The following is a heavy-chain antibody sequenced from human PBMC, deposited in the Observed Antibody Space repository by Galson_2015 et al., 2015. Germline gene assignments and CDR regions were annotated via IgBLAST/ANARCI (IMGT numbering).Heavy chain of an antibody. D-gene: IGHD2-15*01. J-gene: IGHJ3*02. CDR2: IDPSDSYT. V-gene: IGHV5-10-1*01. Sequence: QSGAEVKKPGESLRISCRGSGYSFTSYWISWVRQMPGKGLEWMGRIDPSDSYTNYSPSFQGHVTISADKSISTAYLQWSSLKASDTAMYYCARHRSSGGSRGAFDIWGQGTMVTVSS. CDR1: GYSFTSYW. CDR3: ARHRSSGGSRGAFDI.